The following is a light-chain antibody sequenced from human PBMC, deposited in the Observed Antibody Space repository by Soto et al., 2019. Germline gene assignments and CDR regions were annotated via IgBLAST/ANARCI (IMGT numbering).Light chain of an antibody. CDR1: QSISSS. CDR2: GAS. V-gene: IGKV3-20*01. Sequence: TQSASTLSVSPGGRATISCWASQSISSSLAWYQQKPGQAPRLLIYGASTRATGIPDRFSGSGYGTDFNLTISRLETEDFAVYYCQQYGRSPTTFGQGTKVDIK. J-gene: IGKJ1*01. CDR3: QQYGRSPTT.